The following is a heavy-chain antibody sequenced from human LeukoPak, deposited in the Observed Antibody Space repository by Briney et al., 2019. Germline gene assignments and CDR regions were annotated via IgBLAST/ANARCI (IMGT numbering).Heavy chain of an antibody. V-gene: IGHV4-30-2*03. CDR3: ARQFDYDFWSGSLSYFDY. CDR2: IYYSGST. Sequence: SETLSLTCTVSGGSISSGGYYWSWIRQPPGKGLEWIGSIYYSGSTYYNPSLKSRVTISVDTSKNQFSLKLSSVTAADTAVYYCARQFDYDFWSGSLSYFDYWGQGTLVTVSS. D-gene: IGHD3-3*01. J-gene: IGHJ4*02. CDR1: GGSISSGGYY.